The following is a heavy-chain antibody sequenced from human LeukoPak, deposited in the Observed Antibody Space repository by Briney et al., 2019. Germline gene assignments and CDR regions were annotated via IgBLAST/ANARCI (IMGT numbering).Heavy chain of an antibody. CDR3: ARGSIAAPLRY. V-gene: IGHV3-48*01. CDR2: ISSSSSTI. Sequence: PGRSLRLSCAASGFTFSSYGMHWVRQAPGKGLEWVSYISSSSSTIYYADSVKGRFTISRDNAKNSLYLQMNSLRAEDTAVYYCARGSIAAPLRYWGQGTLVTVSS. D-gene: IGHD6-6*01. J-gene: IGHJ4*02. CDR1: GFTFSSYG.